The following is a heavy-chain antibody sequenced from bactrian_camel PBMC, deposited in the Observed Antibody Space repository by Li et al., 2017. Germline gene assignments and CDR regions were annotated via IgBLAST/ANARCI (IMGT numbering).Heavy chain of an antibody. J-gene: IGHJ6*01. CDR3: AAKRAPFPAYDCNAGPWNNAADFRF. CDR1: GYSYSNIRMA. Sequence: HVQLVESGGGSVQAGGSLRLSCAASGYSYSNIRMALAWFRQTPGREREGVAYISTPSGTPYYADFVKGRFVISRYSAKSTITVYLQMNTLKPEDTAMYYCAAKRAPFPAYDCNAGPWNNAADFRFWGQGTQVTVS. V-gene: IGHV3S63*01. D-gene: IGHD3*01. CDR2: ISTPSGTP.